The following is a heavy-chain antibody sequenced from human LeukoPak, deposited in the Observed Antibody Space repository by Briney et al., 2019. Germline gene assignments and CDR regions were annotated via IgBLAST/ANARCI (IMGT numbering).Heavy chain of an antibody. J-gene: IGHJ4*02. Sequence: SETLSLTCTVSGDSISNYYLSWIRQPAGKGLEWIGHIYNSGSTNYNPSLKSRVTISVDTSKNQFSLKLSSVTAADTAVYYCARGEAAAAIDYWGQGTLVTVSS. D-gene: IGHD6-13*01. CDR3: ARGEAAAAIDY. CDR1: GDSISNYY. CDR2: IYNSGST. V-gene: IGHV4-4*07.